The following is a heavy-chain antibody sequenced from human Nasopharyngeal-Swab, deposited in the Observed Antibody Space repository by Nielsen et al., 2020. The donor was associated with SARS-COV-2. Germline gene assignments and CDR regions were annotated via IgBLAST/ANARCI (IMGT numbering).Heavy chain of an antibody. J-gene: IGHJ6*02. CDR1: GFTFNMYS. CDR2: ISSSSNYI. V-gene: IGHV3-21*01. CDR3: ARLGTESYHYYSLDV. Sequence: GESLKISCVTSGFTFNMYSMHWVRQAPGKGLEWVSSISSSSNYIYYGDSVKGRFTISRDNTKKSLYLEMNSLRVEDTAAYYCARLGTESYHYYSLDVWGQGTTVTVSS. D-gene: IGHD1-1*01.